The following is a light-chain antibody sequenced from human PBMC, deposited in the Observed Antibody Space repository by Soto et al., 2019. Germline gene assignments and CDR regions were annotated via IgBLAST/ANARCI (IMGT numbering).Light chain of an antibody. CDR1: QNVNNY. V-gene: IGKV3-15*01. CDR3: HQHNNWPLT. J-gene: IGKJ4*01. CDR2: AAS. Sequence: EIVMTQSPATLSVSPGERATLSCRASQNVNNYLAWYQQKPGQAPRLLIYAASTRATGIPARFSGSGSGTELTLTISSLQSEDFAVYYCHQHNNWPLTFGGGTKVEIK.